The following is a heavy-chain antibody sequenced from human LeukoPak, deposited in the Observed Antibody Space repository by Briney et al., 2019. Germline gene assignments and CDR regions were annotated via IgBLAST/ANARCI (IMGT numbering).Heavy chain of an antibody. J-gene: IGHJ4*02. CDR3: ARVRDAYNYFDY. CDR2: ITSSSDTI. CDR1: GFTFSSHR. D-gene: IGHD1-20*01. V-gene: IGHV3-48*01. Sequence: GGSLRLSCAAPGFTFSSHRMNWVRQAPGKGLEWVSYITSSSDTIYYADSVKGRFTISRDNAKNSLYLQMNSLRAEDTAVYYCARVRDAYNYFDYWGQGSLVTVSS.